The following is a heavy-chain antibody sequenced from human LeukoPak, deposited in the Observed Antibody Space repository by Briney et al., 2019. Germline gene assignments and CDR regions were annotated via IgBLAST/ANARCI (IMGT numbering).Heavy chain of an antibody. D-gene: IGHD3-16*02. CDR3: ARRRVTFGGVIDLFDY. V-gene: IGHV3-11*04. J-gene: IGHJ4*02. CDR2: INNVGNII. CDR1: GFTLTDNY. Sequence: GGSLRLSCAASGFTLTDNYMSWIRQAPGKGLEWVAYINNVGNIIYYADSVKGRFTISRDNAKNSLYLQMNSLRAEDTAVYYCARRRVTFGGVIDLFDYWGQGTLVTVSS.